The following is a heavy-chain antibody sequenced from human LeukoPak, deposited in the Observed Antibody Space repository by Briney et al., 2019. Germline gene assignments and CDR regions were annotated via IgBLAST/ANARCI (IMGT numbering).Heavy chain of an antibody. J-gene: IGHJ4*02. Sequence: SETLSLTCTVSGGSISGYYWSWIRQPPGKGLEWIGEINHSGSTNYNPSLKSRVTISVDTSKNQFSLKLSSVTAADTAVYYCASAYDSSGYYYFDYWGQGTLVTVSS. CDR1: GGSISGYY. CDR3: ASAYDSSGYYYFDY. CDR2: INHSGST. D-gene: IGHD3-22*01. V-gene: IGHV4-34*01.